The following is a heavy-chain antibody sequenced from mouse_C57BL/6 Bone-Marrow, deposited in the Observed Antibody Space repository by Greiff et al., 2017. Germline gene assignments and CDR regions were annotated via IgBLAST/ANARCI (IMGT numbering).Heavy chain of an antibody. CDR3: GRSYDYDDYTMDY. Sequence: QVQLQQPGAELVKPGASVKLSCKASGYTFTNYWMHWVKQRPGQGLEWIGMMHPNGGSPDYNEKFKSEATLSVDKYSRTAYMELISLTSEDSAVYYCGRSYDYDDYTMDYWGQGTSVTVSS. V-gene: IGHV1-64*01. J-gene: IGHJ4*01. D-gene: IGHD2-4*01. CDR2: MHPNGGSP. CDR1: GYTFTNYW.